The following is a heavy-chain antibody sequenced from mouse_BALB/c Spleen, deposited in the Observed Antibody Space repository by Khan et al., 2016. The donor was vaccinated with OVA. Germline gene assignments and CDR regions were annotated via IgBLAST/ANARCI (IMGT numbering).Heavy chain of an antibody. CDR3: ARTARIKY. Sequence: EVELVESGPGLVKPSQSLSLTCTVTGYSITSFYSWNLLRPFPGNKLEWMGYISYSGSINYNPSLKSRFSITRDTSKNQLFLQLNSVTTEDTATYYYARTARIKYWGQGTTLTVSS. J-gene: IGHJ2*01. CDR1: GYSITSFYS. V-gene: IGHV3-1*02. CDR2: ISYSGSI. D-gene: IGHD1-2*01.